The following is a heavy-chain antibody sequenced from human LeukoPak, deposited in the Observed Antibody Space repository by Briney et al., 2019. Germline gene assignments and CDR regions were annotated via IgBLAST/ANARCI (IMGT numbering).Heavy chain of an antibody. D-gene: IGHD2-2*01. Sequence: SETLSLTCAVYGGSLSGFYWSWIRQPPGKGLEWIGEINHSGSTNYNPSLKSRVTVSVGTSKNQVSLKLSSVTAEDTAVYYCARASSFDNTTRYDLSWFGPWGQGTLVTVSS. CDR3: ARASSFDNTTRYDLSWFGP. J-gene: IGHJ5*02. CDR2: INHSGST. CDR1: GGSLSGFY. V-gene: IGHV4-34*01.